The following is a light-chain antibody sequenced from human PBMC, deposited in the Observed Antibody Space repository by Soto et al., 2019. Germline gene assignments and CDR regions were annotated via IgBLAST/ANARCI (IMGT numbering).Light chain of an antibody. CDR1: QSVSSSY. CDR3: QQYGSSRP. CDR2: GAS. V-gene: IGKV3-20*01. Sequence: EIVLTQSPGTLSLSPGERATLSCRASQSVSSSYLAWYQQKPGQAPRLLIYGASSRATGIPDRFSGSGSGTDFTLTISRLEPEDFAVHYCQQYGSSRPFGQGAKVEIK. J-gene: IGKJ1*01.